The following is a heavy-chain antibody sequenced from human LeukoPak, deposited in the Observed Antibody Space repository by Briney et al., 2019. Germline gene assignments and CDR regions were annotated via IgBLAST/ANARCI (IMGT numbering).Heavy chain of an antibody. CDR3: ARVTDWNDLDY. J-gene: IGHJ4*02. CDR2: IISSGTI. Sequence: SETLSLTCTVSGGSISNYYWSWIRQPPGKRLEWIGYIISSGTINYNPSLKSRVTISIDTSKSQLSMQLTSVTAADTAVYYCARVTDWNDLDYWGQGTLVTVSS. V-gene: IGHV4-59*01. CDR1: GGSISNYY. D-gene: IGHD1-1*01.